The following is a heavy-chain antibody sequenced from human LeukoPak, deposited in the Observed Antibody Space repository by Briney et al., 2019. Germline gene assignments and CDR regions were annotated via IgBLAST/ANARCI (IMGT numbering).Heavy chain of an antibody. Sequence: GGALRLSCAASGVTFTSDAMSGGREAPGGGVGWGSVISGSGGSTYYADSVKGRFTISRDNSNNTLYPQMNSLRAQDPPVYYCAKVSSGWYDSPYYFDYWGQGTLVTVSS. V-gene: IGHV3-23*01. CDR1: GVTFTSDA. CDR2: ISGSGGST. CDR3: AKVSSGWYDSPYYFDY. D-gene: IGHD6-19*01. J-gene: IGHJ4*02.